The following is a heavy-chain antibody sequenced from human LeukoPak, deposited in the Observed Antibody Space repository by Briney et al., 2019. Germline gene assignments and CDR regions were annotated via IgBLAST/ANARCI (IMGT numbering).Heavy chain of an antibody. Sequence: GASVTVSCKASGYTFTSYYMHWVRQAPGQGLEWMGIINPSGGSTSYAQKFQGRVTMTRDTSTSTVYMELSSLRSEDTAVYYCAGIAAAGTKGVYWGQGTLVTVSS. J-gene: IGHJ4*02. CDR3: AGIAAAGTKGVY. CDR2: INPSGGST. D-gene: IGHD6-13*01. CDR1: GYTFTSYY. V-gene: IGHV1-46*01.